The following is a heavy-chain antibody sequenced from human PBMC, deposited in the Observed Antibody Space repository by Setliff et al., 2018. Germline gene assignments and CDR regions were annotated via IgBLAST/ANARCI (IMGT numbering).Heavy chain of an antibody. CDR1: GFTFSSYA. D-gene: IGHD2-21*01. J-gene: IGHJ4*02. Sequence: GSLRLSCAASGFTFSSYAITWVRQAPGKGLEWVSMISGSAQTTYYADSVRGRFTISRDISKNTLYLQMNSLRPEDTAVYYCARGGDYCGGECYIPPPDSYWGQGTLVTVSS. CDR2: ISGSAQTT. CDR3: ARGGDYCGGECYIPPPDSY. V-gene: IGHV3-23*01.